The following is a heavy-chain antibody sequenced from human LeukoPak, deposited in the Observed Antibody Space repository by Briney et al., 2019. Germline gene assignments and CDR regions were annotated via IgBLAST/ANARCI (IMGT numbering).Heavy chain of an antibody. Sequence: ASVKVSCKTSGYKFKTFGISWVRQAPGQGLEWMGWTRADKGKTDYAQKFQDRVTLTIDTSTSTAYMELRSLTSDDTATYYCARDRSNSDFWGQGTLVTVS. CDR1: GYKFKTFG. CDR2: TRADKGKT. J-gene: IGHJ4*02. CDR3: ARDRSNSDF. D-gene: IGHD4-11*01. V-gene: IGHV1-18*01.